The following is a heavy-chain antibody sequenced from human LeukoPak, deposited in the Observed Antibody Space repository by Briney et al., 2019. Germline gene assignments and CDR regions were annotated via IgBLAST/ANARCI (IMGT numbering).Heavy chain of an antibody. Sequence: GGTLRLSCAASGFTFSDYYMSWIRQAPGKGLEWVSYISSSGSTIYYADSVKGRFTISRDNAKNSLYLQMNSLRAEDTAVYYCARDLDCSSTSCYTKGHYYYYGMDVWGQGTTVTVSS. D-gene: IGHD2-2*02. CDR3: ARDLDCSSTSCYTKGHYYYYGMDV. CDR1: GFTFSDYY. CDR2: ISSSGSTI. J-gene: IGHJ6*02. V-gene: IGHV3-11*01.